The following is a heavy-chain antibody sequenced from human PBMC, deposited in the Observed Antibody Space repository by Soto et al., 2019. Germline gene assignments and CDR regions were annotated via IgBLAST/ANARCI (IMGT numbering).Heavy chain of an antibody. CDR3: VKPRVGGGNDPHYYYDIDV. CDR1: GFTFNNYA. J-gene: IGHJ6*02. Sequence: GGALRLSCSASGFTFNNYAMNWVRQAPGKGLEYVSTISSNGGSTYYADSVKGRSTISRDNSKNTLYLQLSSLRNEDTAVYYCVKPRVGGGNDPHYYYDIDVWCQVTTLTVSS. D-gene: IGHD5-12*01. V-gene: IGHV3-64D*06. CDR2: ISSNGGST.